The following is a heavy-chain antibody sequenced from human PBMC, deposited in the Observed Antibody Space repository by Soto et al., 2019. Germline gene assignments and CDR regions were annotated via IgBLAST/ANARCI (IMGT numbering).Heavy chain of an antibody. CDR2: INAGNGNT. V-gene: IGHV1-3*01. D-gene: IGHD2-15*01. CDR1: GYTFTSYV. J-gene: IGHJ3*02. Sequence: SVKVSCKASGYTFTSYVMHWVRQAPGQRLEWMGWINAGNGNTQYSQKFQGRVTITRDTSASTAYMELSSLRSEDTAVYYCARDSCSGGICYSAPFDIWGRGTVVTVSS. CDR3: ARDSCSGGICYSAPFDI.